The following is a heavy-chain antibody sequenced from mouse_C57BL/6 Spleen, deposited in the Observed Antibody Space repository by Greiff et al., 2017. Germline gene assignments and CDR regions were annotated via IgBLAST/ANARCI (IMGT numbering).Heavy chain of an antibody. V-gene: IGHV1-77*01. J-gene: IGHJ3*01. CDR3: ARETDYGSSDIAD. CDR2: IGPGSGST. CDR1: GYTFTDYY. D-gene: IGHD1-1*01. Sequence: VQLQQSGAELVKPGASVKISCKASGYTFTDYYINWVKQRPGQGLEWIGKIGPGSGSTYYNEKFKGKATLTADKSSSTAYMQRSSLTSEDSAVYFCARETDYGSSDIADWGQGTLVTVAA.